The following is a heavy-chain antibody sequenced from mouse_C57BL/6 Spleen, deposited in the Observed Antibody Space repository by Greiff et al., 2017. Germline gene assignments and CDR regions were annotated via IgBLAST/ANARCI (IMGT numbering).Heavy chain of an antibody. D-gene: IGHD3-2*02. CDR3: ARDGSGYSYTMDY. J-gene: IGHJ4*01. CDR2: IDPSDSET. V-gene: IGHV1-52*01. Sequence: QVQLQQPGAELVRPGSSVKLSCKASGYTFTSYWMHWVKQRPIQGLEWIGNIDPSDSETHYNQKFKDKAKLTVDKSSSTAYMQLSSLTSEDSAVYYCARDGSGYSYTMDYWGQGTSVTVSS. CDR1: GYTFTSYW.